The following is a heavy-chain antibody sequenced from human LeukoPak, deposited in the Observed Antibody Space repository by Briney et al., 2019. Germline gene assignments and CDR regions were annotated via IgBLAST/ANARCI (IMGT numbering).Heavy chain of an antibody. CDR3: AKVGGGDYGDYEYYFDY. CDR1: GFTFSSYG. CDR2: ISGGGGST. Sequence: PGGSLRLSCAASGFTFSSYGMSWVRQAPGEGREWVSAISGGGGSTYYADSVKGRFTISRDNSKNTLYLQMNSLIAEDTAVYYCAKVGGGDYGDYEYYFDYWGQGTLVTVSS. D-gene: IGHD4-17*01. J-gene: IGHJ4*02. V-gene: IGHV3-23*01.